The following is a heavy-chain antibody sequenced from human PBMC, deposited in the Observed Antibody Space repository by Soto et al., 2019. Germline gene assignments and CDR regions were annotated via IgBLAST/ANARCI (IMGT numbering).Heavy chain of an antibody. V-gene: IGHV4-38-2*01. CDR1: GYSISSGYY. J-gene: IGHJ4*02. CDR2: IYHSGST. CDR3: ARVGGLAARTFDY. D-gene: IGHD6-6*01. Sequence: SETLSLTCAVSGYSISSGYYWGWIRQPPGKGLEWIGSIYHSGSTYYNPSLKSRVTISVDTSKNQFSLNLRSMSPADTAVYYCARVGGLAARTFDYWGPGTLVT.